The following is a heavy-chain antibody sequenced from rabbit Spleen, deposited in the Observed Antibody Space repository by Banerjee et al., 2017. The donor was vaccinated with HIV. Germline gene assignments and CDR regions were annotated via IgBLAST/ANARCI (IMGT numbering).Heavy chain of an antibody. CDR1: GFSFSSSYD. CDR2: IYTGNGKT. V-gene: IGHV1S40*01. CDR3: ARDAGTSFSTYGMDL. D-gene: IGHD8-1*01. J-gene: IGHJ6*01. Sequence: VESGGGLVKPGTSLTLTCTASGFSFSSSYDMCWVRQAPGKGLEWIGCIYTGNGKTYYASWAKGRFTISKSSSTSVTLQMTSLTAADTATYFCARDAGTSFSTYGMDLWGPGTLVTVS.